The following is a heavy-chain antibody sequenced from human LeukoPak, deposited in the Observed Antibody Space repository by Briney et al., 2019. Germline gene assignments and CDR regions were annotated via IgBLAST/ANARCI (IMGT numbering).Heavy chain of an antibody. V-gene: IGHV3-30*04. CDR2: ISYDGSNK. Sequence: PGGSLRLSCAASGFTFSSYAMHWVRQAPGKGLEWVAVISYDGSNKYYADSVKGRFTISRDNSKNTLYLQMNSLRAEDTAVYYCAKDDTGIQLWSPVLTLDYGMDVWGQGTTVTVSS. D-gene: IGHD5-18*01. J-gene: IGHJ6*02. CDR3: AKDDTGIQLWSPVLTLDYGMDV. CDR1: GFTFSSYA.